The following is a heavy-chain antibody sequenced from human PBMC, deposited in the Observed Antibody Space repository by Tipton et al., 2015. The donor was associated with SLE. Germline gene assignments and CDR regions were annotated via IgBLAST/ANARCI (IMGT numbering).Heavy chain of an antibody. CDR2: VYESGTT. CDR1: GYSISNNYY. J-gene: IGHJ3*02. Sequence: TLSLTCTVSGYSISNNYYWGWIRQPPGKGLEWIGSVYESGTTYYNPSLKSRVTVSADTSKNQFSLKLSSVTAADTAVYYCARDRDIVLEPVPIPPAFDIWGQGTMVTVSS. CDR3: ARDRDIVLEPVPIPPAFDI. D-gene: IGHD2-2*02. V-gene: IGHV4-38-2*02.